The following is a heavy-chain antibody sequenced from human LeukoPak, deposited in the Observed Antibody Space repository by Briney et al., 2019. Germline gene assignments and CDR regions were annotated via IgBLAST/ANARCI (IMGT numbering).Heavy chain of an antibody. D-gene: IGHD5-18*01. CDR2: IKQDGSEK. Sequence: GGTLRLSCAASGFTFSSYWMSWVRQAPGKGLEWVANIKQDGSEKYYVDSVKGRFTISRDNAKNSLYLQMNSLRAEDTAVYYCARKGLQLWFDYWGQGTLVTVSS. CDR3: ARKGLQLWFDY. CDR1: GFTFSSYW. J-gene: IGHJ4*02. V-gene: IGHV3-7*01.